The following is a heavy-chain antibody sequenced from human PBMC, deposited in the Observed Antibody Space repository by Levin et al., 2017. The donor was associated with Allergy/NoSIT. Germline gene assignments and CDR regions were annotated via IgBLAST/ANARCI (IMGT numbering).Heavy chain of an antibody. CDR2: IIPIFGTA. V-gene: IGHV1-69*01. Sequence: KISCKASGGTFSSYAISWVRQAPGQGLEWMGGIIPIFGTANYAQKFQGRVTITADESTSTAYMELSSLRSEDTAVYYCARDQFFGVVPHIGYYGMDVWGQGTTVTVSS. CDR3: ARDQFFGVVPHIGYYGMDV. D-gene: IGHD3-3*01. CDR1: GGTFSSYA. J-gene: IGHJ6*02.